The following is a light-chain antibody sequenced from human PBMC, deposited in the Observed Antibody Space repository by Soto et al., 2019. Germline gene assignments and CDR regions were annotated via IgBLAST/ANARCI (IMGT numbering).Light chain of an antibody. CDR3: QQYHGLPPI. CDR1: QGIRSW. Sequence: DIQMTQSPSSLSASVGDRVTITCRASQGIRSWLAWYQQKPEKAPKSLIYAASNLQSGIPSRFSGSGSGTDFTLTISDLQPEDFATYYCQQYHGLPPIFGGGTKVEI. CDR2: AAS. V-gene: IGKV1D-16*01. J-gene: IGKJ4*01.